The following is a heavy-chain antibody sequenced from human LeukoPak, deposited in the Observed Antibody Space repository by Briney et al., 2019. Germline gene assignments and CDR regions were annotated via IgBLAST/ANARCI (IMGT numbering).Heavy chain of an antibody. V-gene: IGHV1-2*02. CDR1: GYTFTGYY. J-gene: IGHJ3*02. Sequence: GASVKVSCKASGYTFTGYYMHWVRQAPGQGLEWMGWINPNSGGTNYAQKFQGRVTMTRDTSISTAYMELSRLRSDDTAVYYCAREVVVVPAADDNAFDIWGQGTMVTVSS. CDR2: INPNSGGT. CDR3: AREVVVVPAADDNAFDI. D-gene: IGHD2-2*01.